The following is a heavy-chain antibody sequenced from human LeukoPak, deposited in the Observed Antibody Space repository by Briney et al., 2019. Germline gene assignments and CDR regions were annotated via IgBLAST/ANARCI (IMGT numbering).Heavy chain of an antibody. CDR2: ISGSGGST. J-gene: IGHJ4*02. CDR1: GFTFSSYA. Sequence: PGGSLRLSCAASGFTFSSYAMSWVRQAPGKGLEWVSAISGSGGSTYYADSVKGRFTISRDYSKNTLYLQMNSLRGEDTAVYYCAESETTVTTGPNDLWGQGTLVTVSS. V-gene: IGHV3-23*01. D-gene: IGHD4-17*01. CDR3: AESETTVTTGPNDL.